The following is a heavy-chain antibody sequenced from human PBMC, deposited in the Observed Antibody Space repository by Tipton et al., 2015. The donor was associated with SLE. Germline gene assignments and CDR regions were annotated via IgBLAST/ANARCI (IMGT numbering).Heavy chain of an antibody. CDR1: GDSITTDSDY. D-gene: IGHD2-8*01. J-gene: IGHJ4*02. Sequence: TLSLTCTVSGDSITTDSDYWGWIRQPPGKGLEWIGNIYYSGTTYYNSSLKSRVTISVDTSKNQFSLKLSSVTAADTAVYYCARHHCTNGACPFDYWGQGTLVTVSS. CDR2: IYYSGTT. V-gene: IGHV4-39*07. CDR3: ARHHCTNGACPFDY.